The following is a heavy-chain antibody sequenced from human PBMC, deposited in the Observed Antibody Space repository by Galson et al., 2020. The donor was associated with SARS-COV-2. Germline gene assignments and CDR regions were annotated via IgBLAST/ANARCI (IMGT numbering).Heavy chain of an antibody. Sequence: GESLKISCVPSGFIFSSYEMNWVRQAPGKGLEWVSYISSSGHTIYQADSVKGRFTISRDNAKNSLYLQMHGLRAEDTAIYYCARSLGATSHFDYWGQGTLVTVSS. D-gene: IGHD1-26*01. V-gene: IGHV3-48*03. J-gene: IGHJ4*02. CDR3: ARSLGATSHFDY. CDR2: ISSSGHTI. CDR1: GFIFSSYE.